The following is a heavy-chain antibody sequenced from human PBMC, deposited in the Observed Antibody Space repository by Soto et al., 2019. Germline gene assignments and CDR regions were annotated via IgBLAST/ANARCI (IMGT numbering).Heavy chain of an antibody. CDR1: GGSISSGGYY. D-gene: IGHD2-15*01. CDR3: ATSTRSARYYYSYGRDV. V-gene: IGHV4-31*01. J-gene: IGHJ6*02. CDR2: IYYSGST. Sequence: QVQLQESGPGLVKPSQTLSLTCTVSGGSISSGGYYWRWIRQHPGKGLEWIGYIYYSGSTYYNPSLQSLVTITVDTSKTQFSRKLSSVTAADTAVYYCATSTRSARYYYSYGRDVWGQGTTVTFSS.